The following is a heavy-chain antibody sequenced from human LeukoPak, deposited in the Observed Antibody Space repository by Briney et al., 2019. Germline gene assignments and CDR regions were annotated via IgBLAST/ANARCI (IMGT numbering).Heavy chain of an antibody. CDR1: GFTFSSYA. CDR2: ISGSGVGT. J-gene: IGHJ4*02. D-gene: IGHD2-15*01. CDR3: AKDQSPHCSGDRCYAVDC. Sequence: PGGSLRLSCAASGFTFSSYAMSWVRQAPGEGLEWVSAISGSGVGTYYADSVKGRFTISRDNSKNTLYLQMNSLRGEDTAIYLCAKDQSPHCSGDRCYAVDCWGQGTLVSVSS. V-gene: IGHV3-23*01.